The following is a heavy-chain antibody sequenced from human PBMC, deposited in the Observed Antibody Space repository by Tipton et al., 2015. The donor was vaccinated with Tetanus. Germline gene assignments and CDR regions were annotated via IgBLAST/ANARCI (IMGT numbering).Heavy chain of an antibody. D-gene: IGHD6-13*01. J-gene: IGHJ4*02. V-gene: IGHV3-48*02. CDR3: ARDGYSSSWDFDY. Sequence: LRLSCAASGFTFSDFSMNWVRQAPGKGLQWISYISRTSGTIYYADSVKGRFTVSRDNAKNALYLQMNSLRDEDTAVYYCARDGYSSSWDFDYWGQGTLVTVSS. CDR1: GFTFSDFS. CDR2: ISRTSGTI.